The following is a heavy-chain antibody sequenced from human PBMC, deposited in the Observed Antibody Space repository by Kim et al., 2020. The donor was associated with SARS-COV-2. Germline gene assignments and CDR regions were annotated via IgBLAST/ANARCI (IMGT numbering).Heavy chain of an antibody. J-gene: IGHJ6*02. CDR2: IIPIFGTA. Sequence: SVKVSCKASGGTFSSYAISWVRQAPGQGLEWMGGIIPIFGTANYAQKFQGRVTITADESTSTAYMELSSLRSEDTAVYYCARGRAIFGVVTTAYYYGMDVWGQGTTVTVSS. D-gene: IGHD3-3*01. V-gene: IGHV1-69*13. CDR3: ARGRAIFGVVTTAYYYGMDV. CDR1: GGTFSSYA.